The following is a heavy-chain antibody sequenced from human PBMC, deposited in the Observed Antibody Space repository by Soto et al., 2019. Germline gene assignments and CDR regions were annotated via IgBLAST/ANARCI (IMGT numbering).Heavy chain of an antibody. CDR2: TSHDGTDT. CDR1: GFTFNTFA. J-gene: IGHJ4*02. V-gene: IGHV3-30-3*01. CDR3: ARPPSQWLVHFYCFDS. D-gene: IGHD6-19*01. Sequence: QAQLVESGGGVVQPGGSLTLSCVASGFTFNTFAMHWVRQAPGKGLEWLAVTSHDGTDTYYADSVRGRFTISRDNSKNTVFLHMNSLRSDDSALYYCARPPSQWLVHFYCFDSWGQGSLVTVSS.